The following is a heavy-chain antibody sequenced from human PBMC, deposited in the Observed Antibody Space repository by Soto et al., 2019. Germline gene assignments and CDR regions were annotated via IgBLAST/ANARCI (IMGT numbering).Heavy chain of an antibody. V-gene: IGHV3-23*01. CDR2: ISGSGGST. J-gene: IGHJ4*02. CDR3: AKDGGSGIAVAGVFDY. Sequence: VGSLRLSCAASGFTFSSYAMSWVRQAPGKGLEWVSAISGSGGSTYYADSVKGRFTISRDNSKNTLYLQMNSLRAEDTAVYYCAKDGGSGIAVAGVFDYWGQGTLVTVSS. D-gene: IGHD6-19*01. CDR1: GFTFSSYA.